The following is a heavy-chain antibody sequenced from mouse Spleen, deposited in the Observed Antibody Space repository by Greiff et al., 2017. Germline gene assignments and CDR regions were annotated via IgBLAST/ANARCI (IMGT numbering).Heavy chain of an antibody. J-gene: IGHJ4*01. Sequence: VQLQQSGAELARPGASVKMSCKASGYTFTSYTMHWVKQRPGQGLEWIGYINPSSGYTKYNQKFKDKATLTADKSSSTAYMQLSSLTSEDSAVYYCARSRSPYDGYYDAMDYWGQGTSVTVSS. V-gene: IGHV1-4*01. CDR3: ARSRSPYDGYYDAMDY. D-gene: IGHD2-3*01. CDR1: GYTFTSYT. CDR2: INPSSGYT.